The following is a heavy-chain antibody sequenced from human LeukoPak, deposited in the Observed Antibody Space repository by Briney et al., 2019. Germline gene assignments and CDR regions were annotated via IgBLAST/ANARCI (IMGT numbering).Heavy chain of an antibody. CDR2: ITSSSSYI. CDR1: GFTFSSYS. J-gene: IGHJ5*02. Sequence: GGSLRLSCAASGFTFSSYSMIWVRQAPGKGLEWVSSITSSSSYIYYADSVKGRFTISRDNAKNSLYLQMDNLRAEDTAVYYCARETTVTSGWFDPWGQGTLVTVSS. D-gene: IGHD4-17*01. V-gene: IGHV3-21*04. CDR3: ARETTVTSGWFDP.